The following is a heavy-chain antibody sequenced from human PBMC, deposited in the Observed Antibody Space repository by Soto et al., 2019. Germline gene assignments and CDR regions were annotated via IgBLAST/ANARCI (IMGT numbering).Heavy chain of an antibody. CDR2: ISHSGST. V-gene: IGHV4-30-2*01. J-gene: IGHJ4*02. Sequence: QLQLQESGSGLVKPSQTLSLTCAVSGGSISSGGYSWSWIRQPPGKGLEWIGYISHSGSTYYNPSLKSRVTLSVDRSKNQFSLKLSSVTAADTAVYYCARGLSDEQAYYFDYWGQGTLVTVSS. CDR3: ARGLSDEQAYYFDY. CDR1: GGSISSGGYS.